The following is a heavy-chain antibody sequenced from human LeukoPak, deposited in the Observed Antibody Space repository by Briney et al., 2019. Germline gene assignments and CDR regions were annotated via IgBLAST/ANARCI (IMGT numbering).Heavy chain of an antibody. V-gene: IGHV1-2*02. D-gene: IGHD6-13*01. J-gene: IGHJ5*02. CDR1: GYTSTGYY. CDR3: ARIAAAGPEWWFDP. CDR2: INPNSGGT. Sequence: ASVKVSCKASGYTSTGYYMHWVRQAPGQGLEWMGWINPNSGGTNYAQKFQGRVTMTRDTSISTAYMELSRLRSDDTAVYYCARIAAAGPEWWFDPWGQGTLVTVSS.